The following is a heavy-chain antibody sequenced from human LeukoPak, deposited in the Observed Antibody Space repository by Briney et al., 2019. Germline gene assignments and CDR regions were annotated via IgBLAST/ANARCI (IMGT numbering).Heavy chain of an antibody. CDR2: INPNNGDT. CDR1: GYTFTAQY. V-gene: IGHV1-2*02. D-gene: IGHD2-21*01. Sequence: SVKVSCKASGYTFTAQYMHWVRHSPGQGLEWMGWINPNNGDTKYAQGFLGRVTMTRDTSTTTAYMELSRLRSDDTAVYFCASYPRSIPTPPFDYWGQGTLVTVSS. CDR3: ASYPRSIPTPPFDY. J-gene: IGHJ4*02.